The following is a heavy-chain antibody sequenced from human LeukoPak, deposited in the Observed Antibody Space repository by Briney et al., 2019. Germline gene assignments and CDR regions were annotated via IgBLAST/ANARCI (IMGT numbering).Heavy chain of an antibody. J-gene: IGHJ4*02. CDR2: IIPIFGTA. CDR3: ARGYYDILTGHFDY. D-gene: IGHD3-9*01. V-gene: IGHV1-69*05. Sequence: ASVKVSCKASGYTFTSYGISWVRQAPGQGLEWMGRIIPIFGTANYAQKFQGRVTITTDESTSTAYMELSSLRSEDTAVYYCARGYYDILTGHFDYWGQGTLVTVSS. CDR1: GYTFTSYG.